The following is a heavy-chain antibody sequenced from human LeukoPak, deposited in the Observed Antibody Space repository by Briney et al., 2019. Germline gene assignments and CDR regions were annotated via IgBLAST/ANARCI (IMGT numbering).Heavy chain of an antibody. V-gene: IGHV3-23*01. D-gene: IGHD3-3*01. CDR3: AKDLVRFLEFLLPRTDY. CDR2: IPATGSST. CDR1: GFTFSSYA. Sequence: GGSLRLSCAASGFTFSSYAMSWVRQAPGKGLEWVSSIPATGSSTYYADSVKGRFTISRDNSKNTLHLQMNSLRAEDTAVYYCAKDLVRFLEFLLPRTDYWGQGTLVTVSS. J-gene: IGHJ4*02.